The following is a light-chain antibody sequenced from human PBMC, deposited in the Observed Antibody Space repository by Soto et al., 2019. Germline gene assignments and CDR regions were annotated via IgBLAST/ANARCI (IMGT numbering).Light chain of an antibody. CDR3: QQRRDT. J-gene: IGKJ4*01. Sequence: EIVLTQSPATLSLSPGERATLSCRASQSVSSYLAWYQQKPGQAPRLLIYDASNRATGIPARFSGSGSGTAFTLHISSLGPEDFAVYYCQQRRDTFGGGTKVEIK. V-gene: IGKV3-11*01. CDR2: DAS. CDR1: QSVSSY.